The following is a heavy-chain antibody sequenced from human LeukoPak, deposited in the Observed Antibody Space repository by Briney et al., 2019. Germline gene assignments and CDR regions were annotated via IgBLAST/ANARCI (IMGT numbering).Heavy chain of an antibody. CDR2: INHSGST. V-gene: IGHV4-34*01. D-gene: IGHD6-13*01. CDR1: GGSFSGYY. CDR3: ARGIPGGSSSWYSDY. J-gene: IGHJ4*02. Sequence: PSETLSLTCAVYGGSFSGYYWSWIRQPPGKGLEWIGEINHSGSTNYNPSLKSRVTISVDTSKNQSSLKLSSVTAADTAVYYCARGIPGGSSSWYSDYWGQGTLVTVSS.